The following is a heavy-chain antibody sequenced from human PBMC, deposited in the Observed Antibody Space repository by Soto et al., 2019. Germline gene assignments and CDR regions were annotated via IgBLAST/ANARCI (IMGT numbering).Heavy chain of an antibody. D-gene: IGHD2-21*02. CDR2: INAGNGNT. V-gene: IGHV1-3*01. Sequence: ASVKLSCKASGYTFTSYAMHWVRQAPGQRLEWMGWINAGNGNTKYSQKFQGRVTITRDTSASTACMELSSLRSEDTAVYYCARSIVVVTALDYWGQGTLVTVSS. CDR3: ARSIVVVTALDY. CDR1: GYTFTSYA. J-gene: IGHJ4*02.